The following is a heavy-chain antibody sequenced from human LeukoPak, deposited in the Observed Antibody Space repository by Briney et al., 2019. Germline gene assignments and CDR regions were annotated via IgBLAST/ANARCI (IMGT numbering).Heavy chain of an antibody. CDR3: GRGNKSFDP. J-gene: IGHJ5*02. Sequence: GASVKVSCKASGYTFTAYYVPWVRQAPGQGLEWIGWINPNTGDTNYAPKFQGRVTMIKDTSTNSAYMELNKLTSDDTAVYYCGRGNKSFDPWGQGTLVTVSS. CDR1: GYTFTAYY. V-gene: IGHV1-2*02. CDR2: INPNTGDT.